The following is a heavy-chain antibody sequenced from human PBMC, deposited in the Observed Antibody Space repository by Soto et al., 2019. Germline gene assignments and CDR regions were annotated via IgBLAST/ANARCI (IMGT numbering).Heavy chain of an antibody. CDR3: TTDPLSPALHPIDAFDI. CDR2: ISYDGSNK. D-gene: IGHD2-2*02. J-gene: IGHJ3*02. CDR1: GFTFSSYA. V-gene: IGHV3-30-3*01. Sequence: GGSLRLACAASGFTFSSYAMHWVRQAPGKGLEWVAVISYDGSNKYYADSVKGRFTISRDNSKNTLYLQMNSLKTEDTAVYYCTTDPLSPALHPIDAFDIWGQGTMVTVSS.